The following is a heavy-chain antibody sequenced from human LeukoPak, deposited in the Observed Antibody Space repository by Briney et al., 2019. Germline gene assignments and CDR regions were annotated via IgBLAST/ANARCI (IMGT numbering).Heavy chain of an antibody. CDR3: ARSTWEPRDAFDI. Sequence: SETLSLTCTVSGGSISSYYWSWIRQPPGKGLEWLGYIYYSGSTNYNPSLKSRVTISVDTSKNQFSLKLSSVTAADTAVYYCARSTWEPRDAFDIWGQGTMVTVSS. D-gene: IGHD1-26*01. CDR2: IYYSGST. CDR1: GGSISSYY. V-gene: IGHV4-59*08. J-gene: IGHJ3*02.